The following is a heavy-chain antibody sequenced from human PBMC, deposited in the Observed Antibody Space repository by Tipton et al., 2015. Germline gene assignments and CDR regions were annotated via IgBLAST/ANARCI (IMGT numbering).Heavy chain of an antibody. CDR1: GFTFSTHW. Sequence: SLRLSCAASGFTFSTHWVHWVRQAPGKGLEWVSTISGSGITTYYADSVKGRFTISRDNPMSTLFLQMNNLRAEDTAVYYCATKVDTALYNYYYYGMDVWGQGTTVTVSS. D-gene: IGHD5-18*01. V-gene: IGHV3-23*01. J-gene: IGHJ6*02. CDR2: ISGSGITT. CDR3: ATKVDTALYNYYYYGMDV.